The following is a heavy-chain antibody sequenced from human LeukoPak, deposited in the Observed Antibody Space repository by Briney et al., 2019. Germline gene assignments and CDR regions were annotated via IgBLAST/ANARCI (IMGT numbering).Heavy chain of an antibody. V-gene: IGHV4-4*07. CDR3: ARDRPGGSSLDY. D-gene: IGHD6-13*01. CDR2: FYSTGST. J-gene: IGHJ4*02. CDR1: GGSISSYY. Sequence: SETLSLTCTVSGGSISSYYWSWIRQPAGKGLEWIGRFYSTGSTNYNPSLKSRVTMSVDTSKNQFSLKLSSVTAADTAVYYCARDRPGGSSLDYWGQGTLVTVSS.